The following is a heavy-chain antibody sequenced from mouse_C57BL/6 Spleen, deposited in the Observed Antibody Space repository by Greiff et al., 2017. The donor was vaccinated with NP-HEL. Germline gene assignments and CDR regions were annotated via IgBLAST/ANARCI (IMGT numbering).Heavy chain of an antibody. J-gene: IGHJ2*01. CDR1: GYAFSSSW. V-gene: IGHV1-82*01. Sequence: QVQLKESGPELVKPGASVKISCKASGYAFSSSWMNWVKQRPGKGLEWIGRIYPGDGDTNYNGKFKGKATLTADKSSSTAYMQLSSLTSEDSAVYFCARLRTAQALDDWGQGTTLTVSS. CDR2: IYPGDGDT. CDR3: ARLRTAQALDD. D-gene: IGHD3-2*02.